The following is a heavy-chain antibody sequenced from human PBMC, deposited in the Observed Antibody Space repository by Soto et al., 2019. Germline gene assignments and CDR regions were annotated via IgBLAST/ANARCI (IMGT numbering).Heavy chain of an antibody. D-gene: IGHD6-13*01. CDR2: ISNGGSDQ. CDR1: GFTFSTYG. V-gene: IGHV3-30*18. J-gene: IGHJ5*01. CDR3: AKRFSASWSIES. Sequence: QVQLVESGGGVVQPGRSPRLSCAASGFTFSTYGMHWVRQAPGKGLEWVAVISNGGSDQYYGDSVKGRFTVSRDNSKNTMSLQMNSLRPEDTAVYYCAKRFSASWSIESWGQGTLVIVSS.